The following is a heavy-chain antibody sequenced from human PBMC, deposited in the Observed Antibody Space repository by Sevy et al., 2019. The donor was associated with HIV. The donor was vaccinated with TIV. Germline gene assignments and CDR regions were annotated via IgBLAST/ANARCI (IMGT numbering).Heavy chain of an antibody. CDR1: GYSFTSYW. V-gene: IGHV5-51*01. CDR3: GSQLTTAAFDI. D-gene: IGHD4-17*01. CDR2: IYPGDSDT. Sequence: GESLKISCKGSGYSFTSYWIGWVRQMPGKGLEWMGIIYPGDSDTRYSPSFQGQVTISADKSISTAYLQWSSLKASDTALYYCGSQLTTAAFDIWGQGTMVTVSS. J-gene: IGHJ3*02.